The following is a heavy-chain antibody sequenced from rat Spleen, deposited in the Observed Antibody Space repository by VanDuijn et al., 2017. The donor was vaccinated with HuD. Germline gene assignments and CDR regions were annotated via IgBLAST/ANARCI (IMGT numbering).Heavy chain of an antibody. CDR2: ISSDGSST. CDR1: GFSFRNYG. CDR3: ARDIYGGYSELGYFVY. J-gene: IGHJ3*01. D-gene: IGHD1-11*01. Sequence: EVQLVESGGGFVQPGRSLKLSCAASGFSFRNYGMAWVRQAPTKGLEWVATISSDGSSTFYRDSVEGRFTVSRDNAKSTLYLQMDSLRSEDTATYFCARDIYGGYSELGYFVYWGQGTLVTVSS. V-gene: IGHV5-29*01.